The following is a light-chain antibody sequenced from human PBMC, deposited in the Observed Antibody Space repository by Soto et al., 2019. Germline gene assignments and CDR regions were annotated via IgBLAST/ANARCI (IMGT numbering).Light chain of an antibody. Sequence: EIVLTQSPATLSLSPGERATLSCRASQSVTWYLAWYQQKPGQAPRLLIYDATNRATGIPARFSGSGSGTDFTLTIRSLDSEDFAVYYCQQRTNWLTFGGGTRVEI. CDR2: DAT. J-gene: IGKJ4*01. CDR1: QSVTWY. CDR3: QQRTNWLT. V-gene: IGKV3-11*01.